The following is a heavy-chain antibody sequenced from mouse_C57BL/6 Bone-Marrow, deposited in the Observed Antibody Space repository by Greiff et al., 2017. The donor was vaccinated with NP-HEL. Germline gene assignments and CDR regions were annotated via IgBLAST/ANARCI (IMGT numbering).Heavy chain of an antibody. Sequence: QVQLKESGAELVKPGASVKLSCKASGYTFTSYWMHWVKQRPGQGLEWIGMIHPNSGSTNYNEKFKSKATLTVDKSSSTAYMQLSSLTSEDSAVYYCARGKVTYAMDYWGQGTSVTVSS. CDR3: ARGKVTYAMDY. CDR2: IHPNSGST. CDR1: GYTFTSYW. D-gene: IGHD2-1*01. V-gene: IGHV1-64*01. J-gene: IGHJ4*01.